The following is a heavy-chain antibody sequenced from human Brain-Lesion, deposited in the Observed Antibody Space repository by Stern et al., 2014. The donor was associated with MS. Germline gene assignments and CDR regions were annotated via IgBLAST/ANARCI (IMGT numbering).Heavy chain of an antibody. V-gene: IGHV4-39*01. D-gene: IGHD2-15*01. Sequence: QLVESGPGLVKPSETLSLTCTVAGGSVSSTSYAWAWIRQPPGKGLEWIGTIYYSGNTYYSPSLKSRLTISLATYKNQFSLQLRSVTAADTAVYYCAGEEDIRYCSGGSCTGNWFDPWGQGTLVTVSS. J-gene: IGHJ5*02. CDR2: IYYSGNT. CDR3: AGEEDIRYCSGGSCTGNWFDP. CDR1: GGSVSSTSYA.